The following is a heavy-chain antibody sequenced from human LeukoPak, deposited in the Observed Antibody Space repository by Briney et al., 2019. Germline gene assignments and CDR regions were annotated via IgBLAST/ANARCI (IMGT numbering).Heavy chain of an antibody. V-gene: IGHV3-23*01. Sequence: PGGSLRLSCAASGFTFSSYAMSWVRQAPGKGLEWVSAISGSGGSTYYADSVKGRFTISRDNSKNTLYLQMNSLRAEDTAVYYCAKETAERGYSYGFYYYGMDVWGQGTTVTVSS. CDR2: ISGSGGST. J-gene: IGHJ6*02. CDR1: GFTFSSYA. D-gene: IGHD5-18*01. CDR3: AKETAERGYSYGFYYYGMDV.